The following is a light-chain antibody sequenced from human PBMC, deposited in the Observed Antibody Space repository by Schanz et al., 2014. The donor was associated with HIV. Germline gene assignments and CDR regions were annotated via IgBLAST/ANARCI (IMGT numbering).Light chain of an antibody. Sequence: QSVLTQPPSASGTPGQRVIISCSGSSSNIGANYVYWYQQLPGTAPKLLIYRNNQRPSGVPDRFSGSRSGTSASLGISGLRSEDESDYYCAAWDDSLSGGVFGGGTKLTVL. V-gene: IGLV1-47*01. J-gene: IGLJ3*02. CDR2: RNN. CDR1: SSNIGANY. CDR3: AAWDDSLSGGV.